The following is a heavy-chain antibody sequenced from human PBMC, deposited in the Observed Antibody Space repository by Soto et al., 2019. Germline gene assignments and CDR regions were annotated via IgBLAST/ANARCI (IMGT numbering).Heavy chain of an antibody. D-gene: IGHD3-9*01. V-gene: IGHV1-2*02. CDR1: GYTFTGYY. J-gene: IGHJ3*02. CDR3: ARDGAYYDILTGYYIDAFDT. CDR2: INPNSGGT. Sequence: GASVKVSCKASGYTFTGYYMHWVRQAPGQGLEWMGWINPNSGGTNYAQKFQGRVTMTRDTSISTAYMELSRLRSDDTAVYYCARDGAYYDILTGYYIDAFDTWGQGTMVTVSS.